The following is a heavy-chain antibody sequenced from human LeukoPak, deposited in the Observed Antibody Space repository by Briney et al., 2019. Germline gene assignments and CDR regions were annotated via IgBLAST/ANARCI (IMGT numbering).Heavy chain of an antibody. V-gene: IGHV3-48*04. J-gene: IGHJ3*02. CDR3: ARERAAADTMDAFDI. CDR2: ISSGGNSI. CDR1: GFDFSSFS. D-gene: IGHD6-13*01. Sequence: HPGGSLRLSCSASGFDFSSFSMNWVRQAPGRGLEWITYISSGGNSIYYADSARGRFTVSRDNAKNSLYLQMNSLRAEDTAVYYCARERAAADTMDAFDIWGQGTMVTVSS.